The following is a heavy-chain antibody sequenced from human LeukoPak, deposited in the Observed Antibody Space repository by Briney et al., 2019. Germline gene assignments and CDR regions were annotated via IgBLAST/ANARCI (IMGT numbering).Heavy chain of an antibody. J-gene: IGHJ4*02. V-gene: IGHV1-24*01. CDR3: ATEGYYYDSSGHPI. D-gene: IGHD3-22*01. CDR1: GYTLTELS. Sequence: ASVKVSCEVSGYTLTELSMHWVRQAPGKGLEWRGGFDPEDGETIYAQKFQGRVTMTEDTSTDTAYMELSRLRSEDTAVYYCATEGYYYDSSGHPIWGQGTLVTVSS. CDR2: FDPEDGET.